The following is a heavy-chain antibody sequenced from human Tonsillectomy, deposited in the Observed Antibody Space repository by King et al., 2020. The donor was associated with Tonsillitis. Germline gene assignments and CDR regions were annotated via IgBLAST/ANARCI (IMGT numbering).Heavy chain of an antibody. J-gene: IGHJ6*02. CDR2: ISSDGTKK. CDR3: ARDLFTVPGHHYNSAVDV. CDR1: GFIFRAFA. Sequence: VQLVESGGGVVQPGRSLRLTCAASGFIFRAFALHWVRQAPGKGLEWVAIISSDGTKKYYADSVKGRFIISRDNSQSNLYLQVNSLTPEDTALYYCARDLFTVPGHHYNSAVDVWGQGTTVTVSS. D-gene: IGHD6-19*01. V-gene: IGHV3-30*04.